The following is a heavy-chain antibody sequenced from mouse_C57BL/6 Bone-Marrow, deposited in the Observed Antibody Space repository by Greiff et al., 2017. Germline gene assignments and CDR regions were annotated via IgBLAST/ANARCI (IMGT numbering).Heavy chain of an antibody. Sequence: EVKLEESGGGLVKPGGSLKLSCAASGFTFSDYGMHWVRQAPEKGLEWVAYISSGSSTIYYADTVKGRFTISRDNAKNTLFLQMTSLRSEDTAMYYCARRTTVENYAMDYWGKGTSVTVSS. D-gene: IGHD1-1*01. V-gene: IGHV5-17*01. J-gene: IGHJ4*01. CDR1: GFTFSDYG. CDR2: ISSGSSTI. CDR3: ARRTTVENYAMDY.